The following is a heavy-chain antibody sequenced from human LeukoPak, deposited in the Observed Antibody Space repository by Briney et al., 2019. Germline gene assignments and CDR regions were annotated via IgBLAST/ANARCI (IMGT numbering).Heavy chain of an antibody. CDR1: GFTFRNHA. V-gene: IGHV3-30*09. Sequence: SLRLSCAASGFTFRNHAMYWVRQAPGMCLEWAVVVSFGGNTTLYPDSVKGRFAISRENSKNTLYLEMNSLRPEETAVYYCARFRAATPRFDYWGQGTLVTVSS. D-gene: IGHD3-10*01. CDR3: ARFRAATPRFDY. J-gene: IGHJ4*01. CDR2: VSFGGNTT.